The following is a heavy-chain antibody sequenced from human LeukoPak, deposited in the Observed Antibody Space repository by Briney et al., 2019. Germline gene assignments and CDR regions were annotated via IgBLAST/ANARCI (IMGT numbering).Heavy chain of an antibody. J-gene: IGHJ6*02. V-gene: IGHV3-48*02. D-gene: IGHD2-2*02. CDR2: ISSSSSTI. CDR3: ARAAISSSSTSCYMEECYYYYYGMDV. CDR1: GFTFSSYS. Sequence: GGSLRLSCAASGFTFSSYSMNWVRQAPGKGLEWVSYISSSSSTIYYADSVKGRFTISRDNAKNSLYLQMNSLRDEDTAVYYCARAAISSSSTSCYMEECYYYYYGMDVWGQGTTVTVSS.